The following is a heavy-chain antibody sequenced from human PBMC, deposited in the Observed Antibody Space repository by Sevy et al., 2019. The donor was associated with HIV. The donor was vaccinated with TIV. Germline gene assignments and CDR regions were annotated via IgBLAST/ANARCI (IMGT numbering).Heavy chain of an antibody. D-gene: IGHD3-22*01. CDR1: GFTFSRYA. Sequence: GGSLRLSCTIAGFTFSRYAMSWVRQAPGKGLEWVSTISNNGGRTNYADFVKGRFTVSRDNSNNTLFLQLNSVRVEDTATYYCAKGTSDTSGYFSKLDYWGQGTLVTVSS. J-gene: IGHJ4*02. V-gene: IGHV3-23*01. CDR3: AKGTSDTSGYFSKLDY. CDR2: ISNNGGRT.